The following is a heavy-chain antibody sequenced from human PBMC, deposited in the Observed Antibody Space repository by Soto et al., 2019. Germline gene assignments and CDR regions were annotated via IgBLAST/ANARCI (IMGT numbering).Heavy chain of an antibody. CDR2: ITLYNGNT. CDR3: AKDRPRRTSGYFFDY. D-gene: IGHD1-1*01. V-gene: IGHV1-45*02. J-gene: IGHJ4*02. Sequence: SVKVSCKASGYTFTYCSLHWLQQAPGQGLERMRWITLYNGNTNYAKKFQGRVTITRDMSLRTAYIELNSLRAEDTALYYCAKDRPRRTSGYFFDYWGQGTPVTAPQ. CDR1: GYTFTYCS.